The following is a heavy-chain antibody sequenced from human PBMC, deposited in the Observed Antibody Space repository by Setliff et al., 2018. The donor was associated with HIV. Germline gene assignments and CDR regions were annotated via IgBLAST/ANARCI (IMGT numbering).Heavy chain of an antibody. D-gene: IGHD2-21*02. CDR1: GGSISPYY. J-gene: IGHJ4*02. CDR3: ARFSVVVTAPGY. V-gene: IGHV4-4*07. CDR2: IYSSGST. Sequence: PSETLSLTCTVSGGSISPYYWSWIRQPAGKGLEWIGRIYSSGSTNYNPSLRSRVTMSVDTSKNQISLKLTSVTAADTAVYYCARFSVVVTAPGYWGRGTLVTVSS.